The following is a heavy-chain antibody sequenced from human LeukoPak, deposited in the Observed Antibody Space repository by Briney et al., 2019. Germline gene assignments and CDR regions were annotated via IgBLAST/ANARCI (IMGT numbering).Heavy chain of an antibody. J-gene: IGHJ4*02. D-gene: IGHD2-15*01. Sequence: GGSLRLSCAASGFTFSSYSMNWVRQAPGKGLEWVSSISSSSSFIYYADSVKGRFTISRDNAKNSLYLQMNSLRAEDTAVYYCARDLGYCSGGSCYIPIYFDYWGQGTLVTVSS. CDR3: ARDLGYCSGGSCYIPIYFDY. CDR2: ISSSSSFI. V-gene: IGHV3-21*01. CDR1: GFTFSSYS.